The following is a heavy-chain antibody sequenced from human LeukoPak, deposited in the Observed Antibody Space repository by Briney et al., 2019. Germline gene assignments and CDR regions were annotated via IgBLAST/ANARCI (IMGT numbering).Heavy chain of an antibody. CDR2: INQDERQK. Sequence: GGSLRLSCVASGFNFSSYWMTWVRQSPGKGLEWVANINQDERQKYYVDSVKGRFTISRDNPKNSVSLQMTSLGADDGGLYYCARGGAPDYWGRGTLVTVAS. J-gene: IGHJ4*02. D-gene: IGHD2-15*01. CDR1: GFNFSSYW. V-gene: IGHV3-7*01. CDR3: ARGGAPDY.